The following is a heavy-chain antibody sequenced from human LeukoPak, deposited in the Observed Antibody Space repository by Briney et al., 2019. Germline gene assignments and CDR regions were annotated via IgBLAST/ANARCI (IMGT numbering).Heavy chain of an antibody. J-gene: IGHJ6*02. V-gene: IGHV1-2*06. D-gene: IGHD1-14*01. CDR2: ANPSSGGT. CDR3: ARKPEGMDV. CDR1: GYTFTGYY. Sequence: GASVKVSCKASGYTFTGYYIHWVRQAPGQGLEWMGRANPSSGGTNYAQKFQGTVTMTRDTSVSTAYMELSRLRSDDTAVYYCARKPEGMDVWGQGTTVTVSS.